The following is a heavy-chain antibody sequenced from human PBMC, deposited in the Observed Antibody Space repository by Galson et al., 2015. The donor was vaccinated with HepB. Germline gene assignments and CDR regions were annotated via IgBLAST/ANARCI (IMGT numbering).Heavy chain of an antibody. CDR1: GFTFSGCG. D-gene: IGHD3-10*01. Sequence: SLRLSCATSGFTFSGCGMHWVRQAPGKGLEWVAFIWFDGSNKYYADSVKGRFSISRDNSKNTLYLQMNSLRPEDTAVYYCAKDPFYFGSGIYYNEHFDYWGQGTLVTVSS. CDR2: IWFDGSNK. J-gene: IGHJ4*02. V-gene: IGHV3-30*02. CDR3: AKDPFYFGSGIYYNEHFDY.